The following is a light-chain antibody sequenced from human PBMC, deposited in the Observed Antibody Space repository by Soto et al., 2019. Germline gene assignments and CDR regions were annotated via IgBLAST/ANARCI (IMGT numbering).Light chain of an antibody. V-gene: IGKV3-15*01. Sequence: EIVMTQSPATLSVSPGETATLSCRASQSVSSSLAWYQQQPGQAPRLVIYGASTRATGIPARFSGSGSGTEFTLTISRLEFGDSAVYYCQQYNNWWTFGQGTKVDIK. J-gene: IGKJ1*01. CDR3: QQYNNWWT. CDR1: QSVSSS. CDR2: GAS.